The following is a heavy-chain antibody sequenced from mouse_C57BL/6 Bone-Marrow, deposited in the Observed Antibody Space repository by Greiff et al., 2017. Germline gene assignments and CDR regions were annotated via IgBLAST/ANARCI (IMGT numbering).Heavy chain of an antibody. CDR3: ARWGDWSYYFDY. CDR1: GYTFTSYW. Sequence: VQLQQPGAELVRPGTSVKLSCKASGYTFTSYWMHWVKQRPGQGLEWIGVIDPSDSYTNYNQKFKGKATLTVDTSSSTAYMQLSSLTSEDSAVYYCARWGDWSYYFDYWGQGTTLTVSS. CDR2: IDPSDSYT. J-gene: IGHJ2*01. D-gene: IGHD3-3*01. V-gene: IGHV1-59*01.